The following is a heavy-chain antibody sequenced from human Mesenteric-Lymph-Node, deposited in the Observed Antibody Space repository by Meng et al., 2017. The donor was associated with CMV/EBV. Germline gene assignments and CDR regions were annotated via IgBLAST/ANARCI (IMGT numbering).Heavy chain of an antibody. Sequence: QVQLQESGPGLVKPSGTLSLTCAVSGDSINSSNWWSWVRLPPGKGVAWIGEIFQSGNTNYNPSLKSRGTISVDKSKNQFSLKLSSVTAADTAIYYCARVTVSDVTQGEYWYFDLWGRGTLVTVSS. CDR1: GDSINSSNW. V-gene: IGHV4-4*02. J-gene: IGHJ2*01. CDR3: ARVTVSDVTQGEYWYFDL. CDR2: IFQSGNT. D-gene: IGHD1-14*01.